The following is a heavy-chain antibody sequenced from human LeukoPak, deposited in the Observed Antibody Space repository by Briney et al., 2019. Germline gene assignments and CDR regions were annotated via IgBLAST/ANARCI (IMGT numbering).Heavy chain of an antibody. D-gene: IGHD4/OR15-4a*01. CDR2: IYAGDSDT. Sequence: ESLKISCQYSGYNFTTYWITWGRQMPGKGVEGMGIIYAGDSDTRYSPSFQGQVTISADKSISTAYLQWSSLKASDTAMYYCAKYGGAKGGYSYHGMDVWGQGTAVTVSS. CDR3: AKYGGAKGGYSYHGMDV. CDR1: GYNFTTYW. V-gene: IGHV5-51*01. J-gene: IGHJ6*02.